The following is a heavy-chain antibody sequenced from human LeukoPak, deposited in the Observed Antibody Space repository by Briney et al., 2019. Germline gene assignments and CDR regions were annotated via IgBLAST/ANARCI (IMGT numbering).Heavy chain of an antibody. D-gene: IGHD6-13*01. J-gene: IGHJ4*02. CDR1: GYTFTSYG. CDR2: ISAYNGNT. Sequence: ASVKVSCKASGYTFTSYGISWVRQAPGQGLEWMGWISAYNGNTNYAQKLQGRVTMTTDTSTSTAYMELRSLRSDDTAVYYCARAPSSLGQQQLVNWGQGTLVTVSS. V-gene: IGHV1-18*01. CDR3: ARAPSSLGQQQLVN.